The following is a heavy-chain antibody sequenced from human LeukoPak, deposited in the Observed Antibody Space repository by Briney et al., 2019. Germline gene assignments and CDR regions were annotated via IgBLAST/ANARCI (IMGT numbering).Heavy chain of an antibody. CDR3: ARVSLYGDYREFFDY. V-gene: IGHV1-2*02. D-gene: IGHD4-17*01. CDR1: GYTFTGYY. J-gene: IGHJ4*02. CDR2: INPNSGGT. Sequence: GASVKVSCKASGYTFTGYYMHWVRQAPGQGLEWMGWINPNSGGTNYAQKFQGRVTMTRDTSISTAYMELRSLRSDDTAVYYCARVSLYGDYREFFDYWGQGTLVTVSS.